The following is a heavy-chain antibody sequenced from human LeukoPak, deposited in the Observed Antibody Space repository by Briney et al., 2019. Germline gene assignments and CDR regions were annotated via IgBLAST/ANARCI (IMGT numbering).Heavy chain of an antibody. CDR2: ISWNSGSI. Sequence: PGGSLRLSCAASGFTFDDYAMHWVRQAPGKGLEWVSGISWNSGSIDYADSVKGRFTISRDNAKNSLYLQMNSLRAEDMALYYCAKGPGSYFYYYMDVWGKGTTVTVSS. J-gene: IGHJ6*03. CDR1: GFTFDDYA. CDR3: AKGPGSYFYYYMDV. D-gene: IGHD3-10*01. V-gene: IGHV3-9*03.